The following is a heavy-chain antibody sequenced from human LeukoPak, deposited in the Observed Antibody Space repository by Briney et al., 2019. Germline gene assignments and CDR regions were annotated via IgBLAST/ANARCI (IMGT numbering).Heavy chain of an antibody. CDR1: GFTFSSYG. V-gene: IGHV3-30*02. D-gene: IGHD3-9*01. J-gene: IGHJ6*03. Sequence: GGTLRLSCAASGFTFSSYGMHWVRQAPGKGLEWVAFIWYDGRNKYYADSVKGRFTISRDNSKNTLYLQMNSLRAEDTAVYYCAKDPHILTGYGPYYYMDVWGKGTTVTISS. CDR2: IWYDGRNK. CDR3: AKDPHILTGYGPYYYMDV.